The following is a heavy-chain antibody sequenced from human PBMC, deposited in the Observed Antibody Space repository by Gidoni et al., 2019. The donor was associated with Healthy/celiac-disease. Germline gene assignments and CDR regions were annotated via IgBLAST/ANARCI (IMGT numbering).Heavy chain of an antibody. CDR2: VWYDGSNK. D-gene: IGHD3-3*01. V-gene: IGHV3-33*01. CDR3: ARDHGGLYDFWSGRSNYYYMDV. J-gene: IGHJ6*03. Sequence: QVQLVESGGGGVRPGRSLRLSCAASGLTFRRYGWHGVRQAPGKGLEWVAVVWYDGSNKYYADSVKGRFTISRDNSKNTLYLQMNSLRAEDTAVYYCARDHGGLYDFWSGRSNYYYMDVWGKGTTVTVSS. CDR1: GLTFRRYG.